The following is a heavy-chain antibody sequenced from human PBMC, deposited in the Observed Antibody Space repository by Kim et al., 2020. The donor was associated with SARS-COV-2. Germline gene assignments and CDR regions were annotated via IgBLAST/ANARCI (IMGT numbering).Heavy chain of an antibody. V-gene: IGHV1-8*01. D-gene: IGHD6-13*01. Sequence: ASVKVSCKASGYTFTSYDINWVRQATGQGLEWMGWMNPNSGNTGYAQKFQGRVTMTRNTSISTAYMELSSLRSEDTAVYYCARGPLAAAHPGYYYYYYKDVWGKGTTVTVSS. CDR3: ARGPLAAAHPGYYYYYYKDV. J-gene: IGHJ6*03. CDR2: MNPNSGNT. CDR1: GYTFTSYD.